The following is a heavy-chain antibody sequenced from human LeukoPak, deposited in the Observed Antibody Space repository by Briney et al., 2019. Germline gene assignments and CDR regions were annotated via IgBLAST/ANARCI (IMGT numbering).Heavy chain of an antibody. CDR2: INHSGST. CDR1: GGSFSGYY. Sequence: SETLSLTCAVYGGSFSGYYWSWIRQPPGKGLEWIGEINHSGSTNYNPSLKSRVAISVDTSKNQFSLKLSSVTAADTAVYYCARISCDSSGYIDYWGQGTLVTVSS. J-gene: IGHJ4*02. V-gene: IGHV4-34*01. D-gene: IGHD3-22*01. CDR3: ARISCDSSGYIDY.